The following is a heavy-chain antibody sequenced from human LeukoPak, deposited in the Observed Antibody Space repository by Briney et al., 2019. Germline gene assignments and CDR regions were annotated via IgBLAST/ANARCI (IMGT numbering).Heavy chain of an antibody. CDR3: ARVRYDYGAKDFDY. Sequence: ASVKVSCKASGYTFTSYGISWVRQAPGQGLEWMGWISAYNGNTNYAQKLQGRVTMTTDTSASTAHMELRSLRSDDTAVYYCARVRYDYGAKDFDYWGQGTLVTVSS. D-gene: IGHD4-23*01. CDR1: GYTFTSYG. V-gene: IGHV1-18*01. CDR2: ISAYNGNT. J-gene: IGHJ4*02.